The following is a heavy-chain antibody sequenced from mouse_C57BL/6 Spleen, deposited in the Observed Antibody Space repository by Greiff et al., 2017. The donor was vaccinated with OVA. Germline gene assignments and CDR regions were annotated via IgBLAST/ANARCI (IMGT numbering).Heavy chain of an antibody. CDR1: GYTFTGYW. CDR2: ILPGSGST. CDR3: ARGDYYGSSYGGYFDV. Sequence: VKLMESGAELMKPGASVKLSCKATGYTFTGYWIEWVKQRPGHGLEWIGEILPGSGSTNYNEKFKGKATFTADTSSNTAYMQLSSLTTEDSAIYYCARGDYYGSSYGGYFDVWGTGTTVTVSS. D-gene: IGHD1-1*01. V-gene: IGHV1-9*01. J-gene: IGHJ1*03.